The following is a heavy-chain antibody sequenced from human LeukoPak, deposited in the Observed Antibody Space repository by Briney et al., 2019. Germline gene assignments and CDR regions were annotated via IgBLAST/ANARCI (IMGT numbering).Heavy chain of an antibody. Sequence: PGGSLRLSCAVSGFRFSSFAMHWVRQAPGKGLEWVAVIGYDGSSKDYADSVKGRFTISRDNAKNSLYLQMNSLRAEDTAVYYRARDYIAVAGDAFDIWGQGTMVTVSS. CDR3: ARDYIAVAGDAFDI. V-gene: IGHV3-30*04. D-gene: IGHD6-19*01. J-gene: IGHJ3*02. CDR1: GFRFSSFA. CDR2: IGYDGSSK.